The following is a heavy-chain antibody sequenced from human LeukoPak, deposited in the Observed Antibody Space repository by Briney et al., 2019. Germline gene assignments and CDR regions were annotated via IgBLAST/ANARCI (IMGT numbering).Heavy chain of an antibody. CDR3: ARGRVLGSSSPFDY. V-gene: IGHV4-59*12. D-gene: IGHD6-6*01. CDR2: IYYSGST. CDR1: GGSISSYY. Sequence: PSETLSLTCTVSGGSISSYYWSWIRQPPGKGLEWIGYIYYSGSTNYNPSLKSRVTISVDTSKNQFSLKLSSVTAADTAAYYCARGRVLGSSSPFDYWGQGTLVTVSS. J-gene: IGHJ4*02.